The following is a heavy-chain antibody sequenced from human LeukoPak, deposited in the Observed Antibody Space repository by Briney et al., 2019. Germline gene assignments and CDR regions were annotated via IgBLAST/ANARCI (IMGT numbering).Heavy chain of an antibody. CDR3: AKTRAVRGVMGYNWFDH. CDR1: GGSISSGGYY. J-gene: IGHJ5*02. V-gene: IGHV4-31*03. Sequence: PSGTLSLTCTVSGGSISSGGYYWSWVRQHPGTGREWLGYIYYSGSTYYNPSLKRRVTISVNTSKNQFSLKLSSVTAADTAVYYCAKTRAVRGVMGYNWFDHWGQGTLVTVST. D-gene: IGHD3-10*01. CDR2: IYYSGST.